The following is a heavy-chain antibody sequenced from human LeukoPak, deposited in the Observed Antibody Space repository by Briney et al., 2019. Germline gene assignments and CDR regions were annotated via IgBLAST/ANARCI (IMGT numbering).Heavy chain of an antibody. V-gene: IGHV4-38-2*02. CDR1: GYSISSGYY. CDR3: ARDIGRFDP. D-gene: IGHD2-15*01. CDR2: IYHSGST. J-gene: IGHJ5*02. Sequence: SETLSLTCTVSGYSISSGYYRGWIRQPPGKGLEWIGSIYHSGSTYYNPSLKSRVTISVDTSKNQFSLKLSPVTAADTAVYYCARDIGRFDPWGQGTLVTVSS.